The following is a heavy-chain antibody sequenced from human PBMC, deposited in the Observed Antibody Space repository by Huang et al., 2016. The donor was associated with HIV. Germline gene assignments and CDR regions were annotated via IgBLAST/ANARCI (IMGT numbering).Heavy chain of an antibody. V-gene: IGHV1-69*13. J-gene: IGHJ3*01. Sequence: QVQLVQSGAEVKKPGSSVKVSCKASGGTLSTYAISWVRQAPGQGLEWMGGIIHILGTTNDARRVQGRVTITADESTSAVYMEVGSLRSEDTAVYYCARDLSYSSGWYTDAFNVWGQGTMVVVSS. CDR1: GGTLSTYA. CDR3: ARDLSYSSGWYTDAFNV. D-gene: IGHD6-19*01. CDR2: IIHILGTT.